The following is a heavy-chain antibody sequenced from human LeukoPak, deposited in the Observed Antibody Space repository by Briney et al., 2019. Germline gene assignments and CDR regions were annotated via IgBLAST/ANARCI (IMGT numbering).Heavy chain of an antibody. CDR1: GGSISSSNYY. Sequence: PSETLSLTCSVSGGSISSSNYYWSWIRQPAGKGLEWIGRIYTSESTNYNPSLKSRVTISVDTSGNQFSLKLSSVTAADTAVYYCARVVGDRRIVGAKRFDYWGQGTLVTVSS. D-gene: IGHD1-26*01. CDR3: ARVVGDRRIVGAKRFDY. J-gene: IGHJ4*02. CDR2: IYTSEST. V-gene: IGHV4-61*02.